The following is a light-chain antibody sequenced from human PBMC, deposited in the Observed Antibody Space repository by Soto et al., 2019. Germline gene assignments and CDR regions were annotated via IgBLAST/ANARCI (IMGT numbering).Light chain of an antibody. V-gene: IGKV3-11*01. Sequence: EIVLTQSPGTLSFSPGEGATLSCRAIQSVNSNYLAWYQQKPGQAPRLLIYDASNRATGIPARFSGSGSGTDFTLTISSLEPEDFAVYYCQQRSNWPRITFGQGTRLEIK. CDR1: QSVNSNY. J-gene: IGKJ5*01. CDR3: QQRSNWPRIT. CDR2: DAS.